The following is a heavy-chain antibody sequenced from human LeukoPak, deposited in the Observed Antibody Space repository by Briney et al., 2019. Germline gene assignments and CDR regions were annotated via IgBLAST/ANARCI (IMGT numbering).Heavy chain of an antibody. CDR2: INSDGSNT. CDR1: GFTLRNYW. Sequence: GGSLRLSCAASGFTLRNYWMHWVRHAPGKGLVWVSRINSDGSNTNYADSVKGRFTISRDNAKNTLYLQMNSLRAEDTAVYYCARDGYKPGYWGQGTLVTVSS. CDR3: ARDGYKPGY. J-gene: IGHJ4*02. V-gene: IGHV3-74*01. D-gene: IGHD5-24*01.